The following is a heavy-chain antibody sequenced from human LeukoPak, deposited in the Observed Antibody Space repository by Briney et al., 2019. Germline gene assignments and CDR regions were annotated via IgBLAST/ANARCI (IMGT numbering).Heavy chain of an antibody. CDR2: IIPIFGTA. D-gene: IGHD5-24*01. J-gene: IGHJ1*01. CDR1: GGTFSSYA. Sequence: SVKVSCKASGGTFSSYAISWVRQAPGQGLEWMGGIIPIFGTANYAQKFQGRVTSTTDESTSTAYMELSSLRSEDTAVYYCARSLEMATSHAEYFQHWGQGTLVTVSS. V-gene: IGHV1-69*05. CDR3: ARSLEMATSHAEYFQH.